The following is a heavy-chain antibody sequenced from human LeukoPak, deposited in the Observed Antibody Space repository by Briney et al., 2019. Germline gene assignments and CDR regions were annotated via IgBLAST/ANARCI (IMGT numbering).Heavy chain of an antibody. CDR1: GGSISSYY. CDR2: IYYSGYT. V-gene: IGHV4-59*12. J-gene: IGHJ5*02. Sequence: SETLSLTCTVSGGSISSYYWSWIRQPPGKGLEWIGYIYYSGYTNYNPSLKSRVTISVDTSKNQFSLKLSSVTAADTAVYYCARRGRYYGSGSYYTPKWFDPWGQGTLVTVSS. CDR3: ARRGRYYGSGSYYTPKWFDP. D-gene: IGHD3-10*01.